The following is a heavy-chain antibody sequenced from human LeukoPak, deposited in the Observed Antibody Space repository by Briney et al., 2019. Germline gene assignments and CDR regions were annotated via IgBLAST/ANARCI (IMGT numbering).Heavy chain of an antibody. CDR1: GGSISSYY. J-gene: IGHJ6*04. V-gene: IGHV4-59*01. CDR3: ARDAIAVAGTYYYYYGMDV. CDR2: IYYSGST. Sequence: SGTLSLTCTVSGGSISSYYWSWIRQPPGKGLEWIGYIYYSGSTNYNPSLKSRVTISVDTSKNQFSLKLSSVTAADTAVYYCARDAIAVAGTYYYYYGMDVWGKGTTVTVSS. D-gene: IGHD6-19*01.